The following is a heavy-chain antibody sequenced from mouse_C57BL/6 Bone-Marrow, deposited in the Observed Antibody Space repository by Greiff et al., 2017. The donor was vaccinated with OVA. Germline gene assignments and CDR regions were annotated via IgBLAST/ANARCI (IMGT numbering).Heavy chain of an antibody. J-gene: IGHJ2*01. CDR2: IYPSDSET. D-gene: IGHD2-2*01. Sequence: QVQLQQPGAELVRPGSSVKLSCKASGYTFTSYWMDWVKQRPGQGLEWIGNIYPSDSETHYNQKFKDKATLTVDKSSSTAYMQLSSLTSEDAAVYSGASGAPIGYFFDNWGRGNALTVTA. V-gene: IGHV1-61*01. CDR1: GYTFTSYW. CDR3: ASGAPIGYFFDN.